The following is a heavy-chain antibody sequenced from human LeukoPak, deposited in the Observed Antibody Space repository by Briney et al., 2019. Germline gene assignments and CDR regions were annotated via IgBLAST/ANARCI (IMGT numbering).Heavy chain of an antibody. D-gene: IGHD2-2*01. Sequence: PSETLSHTCTVSGGSISSGGYYWSWIRQHPGKGLEWIGYIYYSGSTYYNPSLKSRVTISVDTSKNQFSLKLSSVTAADTAVYYCARDLRGCSSTSCPYYYYGMDVWGQGTTVTVSS. CDR2: IYYSGST. CDR1: GGSISSGGYY. CDR3: ARDLRGCSSTSCPYYYYGMDV. J-gene: IGHJ6*02. V-gene: IGHV4-31*03.